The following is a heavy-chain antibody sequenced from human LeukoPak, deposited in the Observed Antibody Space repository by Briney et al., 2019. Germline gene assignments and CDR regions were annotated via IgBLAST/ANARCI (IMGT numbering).Heavy chain of an antibody. D-gene: IGHD1-1*01. Sequence: PGGSLRLSCAASGFTFSSYSMNWVRQAPGKGLEWVSYISSSSSTIYYADSVTGRFTISRDNAKNSLYLQMNSLRAEDTAVYYCARDLLGNLAWSYYGMDVWGQGTTVTVSS. J-gene: IGHJ6*02. CDR2: ISSSSSTI. V-gene: IGHV3-48*01. CDR1: GFTFSSYS. CDR3: ARDLLGNLAWSYYGMDV.